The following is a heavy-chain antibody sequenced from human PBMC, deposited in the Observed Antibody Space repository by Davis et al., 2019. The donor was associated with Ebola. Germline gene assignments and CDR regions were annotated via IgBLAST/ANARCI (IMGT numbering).Heavy chain of an antibody. CDR1: GYTFTSYD. CDR2: ISAYNGNT. D-gene: IGHD5-18*01. J-gene: IGHJ6*02. CDR3: ARADVERYSYGTLLYYYYYGMDV. Sequence: AASVKVSCKASGYTFTSYDISWVRQAPGQGLEWMGWISAYNGNTNYAQKLQGRVTTTTDTSTSTAYMELRSLRSDDTAVYYCARADVERYSYGTLLYYYYYGMDVWGQGTTVTVSS. V-gene: IGHV1-18*01.